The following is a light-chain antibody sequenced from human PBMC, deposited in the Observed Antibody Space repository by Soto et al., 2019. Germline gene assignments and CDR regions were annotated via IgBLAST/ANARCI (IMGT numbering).Light chain of an antibody. CDR1: QGISSA. CDR2: DAS. Sequence: AIQLTQSPSSLSASVGDRVTITCRASQGISSALAWYQQKPGKAPKLLIYDASSLESGVPSRFSGSGSGTEFTLTINNLQPDDLATYICQQYKSYSTFGRGTKVDI. V-gene: IGKV1-13*02. CDR3: QQYKSYST. J-gene: IGKJ1*01.